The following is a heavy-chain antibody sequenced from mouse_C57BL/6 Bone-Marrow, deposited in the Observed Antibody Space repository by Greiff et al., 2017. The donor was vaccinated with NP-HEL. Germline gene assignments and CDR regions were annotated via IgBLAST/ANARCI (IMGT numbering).Heavy chain of an antibody. CDR1: GYAFTNYL. D-gene: IGHD2-1*01. CDR2: INPGSGGT. V-gene: IGHV1-54*01. CDR3: ARYGNYSDY. Sequence: QVQLKQSGAELVRPGTSVKVSCKASGYAFTNYLIEWVKQRPGQGLEWIGVINPGSGGTNYNEKFKGKATLTADKSSSTAYMQLSSLTSEDSAVYFCARYGNYSDYGGQGTTLTVSA. J-gene: IGHJ2*01.